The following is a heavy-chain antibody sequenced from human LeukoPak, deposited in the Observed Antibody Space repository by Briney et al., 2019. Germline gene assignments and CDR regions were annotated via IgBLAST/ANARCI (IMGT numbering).Heavy chain of an antibody. CDR1: GFTFSSYS. Sequence: PGGSLRLSCAASGFTFSSYSMNWVRQAPGKGLEWVSSISSSSSYIYYADSVKGRFTISRDNAKNLLYLQMNSLRAEDTAVYYCARGSAKYCSGGSCYSAGDYWGQGTLVTVSS. CDR3: ARGSAKYCSGGSCYSAGDY. D-gene: IGHD2-15*01. J-gene: IGHJ4*02. V-gene: IGHV3-21*01. CDR2: ISSSSSYI.